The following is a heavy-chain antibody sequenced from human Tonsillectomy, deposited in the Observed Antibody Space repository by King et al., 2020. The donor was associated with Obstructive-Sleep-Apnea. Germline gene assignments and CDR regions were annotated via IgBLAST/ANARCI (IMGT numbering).Heavy chain of an antibody. CDR2: IRYDGSNK. Sequence: VQLVESGGGVVQPGRSLRLSCAASGFTFSSYGMHWVRQAPGKGLEWVAFIRYDGSNKYYAGSVKGRFTISRDNSKNTLYLQMNSRTAEDTAVYYCEGDYYDSSGYYYQNWGQGTLVTVSS. J-gene: IGHJ1*01. CDR1: GFTFSSYG. CDR3: EGDYYDSSGYYYQN. V-gene: IGHV3-30*02. D-gene: IGHD3-22*01.